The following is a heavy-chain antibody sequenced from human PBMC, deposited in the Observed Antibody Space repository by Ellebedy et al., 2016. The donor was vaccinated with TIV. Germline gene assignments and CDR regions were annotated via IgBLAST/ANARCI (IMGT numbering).Heavy chain of an antibody. CDR2: INPSGGST. Sequence: AASVKVSCKASGYTFTSYYMHWARQAPGQGLEWMGIINPSGGSTSYAQKFQGGVTIASDTSTSTVYMEFNSLRSEDTAVYFCARDRLPGRPAYYFDYWGQGTLVTVSS. CDR1: GYTFTSYY. J-gene: IGHJ4*02. CDR3: ARDRLPGRPAYYFDY. D-gene: IGHD6-6*01. V-gene: IGHV1-46*01.